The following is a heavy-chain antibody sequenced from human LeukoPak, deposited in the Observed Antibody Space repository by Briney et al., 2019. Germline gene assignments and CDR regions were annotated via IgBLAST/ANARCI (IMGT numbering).Heavy chain of an antibody. CDR2: TSGGSSFT. J-gene: IGHJ4*02. D-gene: IGHD1-26*01. CDR3: ARERDPGGGSYYGY. Sequence: GGSLRLSCAASGFSFSSFSMNWVRQAPGKGLEWVSYTSGGSSFTYYVDSVKGRFTISRDNAKNSLYLQMNSLRAEDTAVYYCARERDPGGGSYYGYWGQGTLVTVSS. V-gene: IGHV3-21*01. CDR1: GFSFSSFS.